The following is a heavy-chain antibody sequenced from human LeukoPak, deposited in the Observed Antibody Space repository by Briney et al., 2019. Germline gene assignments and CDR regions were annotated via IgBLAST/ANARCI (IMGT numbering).Heavy chain of an antibody. D-gene: IGHD3-22*01. CDR3: ARDTVSWDSSVIRFDP. Sequence: SETLSLTCAVYGGSFSGYYWSWIRQPPGKGLEWIGEINHSRSTNYNPSLKSRVTISVDTSKNQFSLKLSSVTAADTAVYYCARDTVSWDSSVIRFDPWGQGTLVTVSS. CDR1: GGSFSGYY. V-gene: IGHV4-34*01. CDR2: INHSRST. J-gene: IGHJ5*02.